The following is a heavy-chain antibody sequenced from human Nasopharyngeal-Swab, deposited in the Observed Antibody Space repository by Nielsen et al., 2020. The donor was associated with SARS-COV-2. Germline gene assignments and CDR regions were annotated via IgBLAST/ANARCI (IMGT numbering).Heavy chain of an antibody. CDR3: ARLSGWYLSLAFDC. CDR1: GFTFSSYS. J-gene: IGHJ4*02. D-gene: IGHD6-19*01. Sequence: GGSLRLSCAASGFTFSSYSMNWVRQAPGKGLEWVSYISSSSSTIYYADSVKGRFTISRDNAKNSLYLQMNSLRDEDTAVYYCARLSGWYLSLAFDCWGQGTLVTVSS. CDR2: ISSSSSTI. V-gene: IGHV3-48*02.